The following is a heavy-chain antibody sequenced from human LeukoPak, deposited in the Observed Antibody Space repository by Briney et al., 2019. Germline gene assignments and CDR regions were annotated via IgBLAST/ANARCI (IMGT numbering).Heavy chain of an antibody. CDR3: ARGLPGYSNTWNDH. CDR1: GFTFSRYW. Sequence: GGSLRLSCAASGFTFSRYWMHWVRQAPGKGLVWVSRTNSDGSLPSYADSVKGRFTISRANAKNTLYLQMNSLGVEATAIYYCARGLPGYSNTWNDHWGQGTLVTVSS. CDR2: TNSDGSLP. J-gene: IGHJ5*02. V-gene: IGHV3-74*01. D-gene: IGHD6-13*01.